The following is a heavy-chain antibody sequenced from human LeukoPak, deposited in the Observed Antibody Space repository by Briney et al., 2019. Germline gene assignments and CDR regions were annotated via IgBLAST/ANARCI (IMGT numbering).Heavy chain of an antibody. CDR1: GFTLSNSG. V-gene: IGHV3-21*01. D-gene: IGHD2-21*02. J-gene: IGHJ4*01. CDR3: ARGLCGGDCYDY. CDR2: IVSSSSYI. Sequence: GGSLSLSCAASGFTLSNSGMNWVCKPQGQGQGWVSSIVSSSSYIYYADSVKGRFTSSSDNAKNSLYLQMNSLSAEDTALYYGARGLCGGDCYDYWGHGTLITVSS.